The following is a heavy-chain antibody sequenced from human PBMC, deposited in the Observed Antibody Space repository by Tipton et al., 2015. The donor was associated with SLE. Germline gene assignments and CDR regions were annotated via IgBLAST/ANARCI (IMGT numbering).Heavy chain of an antibody. CDR3: ARGVAHFYDSGSFDI. J-gene: IGHJ3*02. CDR1: SGSFSGYH. CDR2: INYSGST. Sequence: TLSLTCAIYSGSFSGYHWSWIRQPPGKGLEWIGEINYSGSTNYNPSLKSRATISIGTSKNQLSLKLSPVTAADTAVYYCARGVAHFYDSGSFDIWGQGTLVTVSS. V-gene: IGHV4-34*01. D-gene: IGHD2/OR15-2a*01.